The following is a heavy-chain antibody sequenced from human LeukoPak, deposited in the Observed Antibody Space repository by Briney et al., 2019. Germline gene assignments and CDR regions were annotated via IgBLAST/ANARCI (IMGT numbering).Heavy chain of an antibody. V-gene: IGHV1-2*02. J-gene: IGHJ4*02. Sequence: GASVKVSCKASGYTFTAYYIHWVRQAPGQGLEWMGWINPNSGGTNYAQKFQDRVTMTRDASISTAYMELSSLRSDDTALYYCARRGSGNYYNVYYFDYWSQGTLVTVSS. CDR1: GYTFTAYY. CDR2: INPNSGGT. CDR3: ARRGSGNYYNVYYFDY. D-gene: IGHD3-10*01.